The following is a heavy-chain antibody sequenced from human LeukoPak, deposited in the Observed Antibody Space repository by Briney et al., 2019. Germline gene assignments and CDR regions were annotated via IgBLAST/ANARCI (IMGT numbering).Heavy chain of an antibody. CDR3: ARAGGAPLGDYEFDF. CDR1: GGSINTYY. J-gene: IGHJ4*02. D-gene: IGHD4-17*01. Sequence: PSETLSLTCTVSGGSINTYYWGWIRQPSGKGLEWIGNIYSSGSTNYNPSLKSRVTISVDTSKNQFSLKLTSVTATDTAIYYCARAGGAPLGDYEFDFWGQGILVTVSS. V-gene: IGHV4-59*08. CDR2: IYSSGST.